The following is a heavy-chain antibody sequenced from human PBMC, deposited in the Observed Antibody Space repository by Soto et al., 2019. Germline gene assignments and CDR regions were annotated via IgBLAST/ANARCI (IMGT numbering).Heavy chain of an antibody. V-gene: IGHV3-30-3*01. CDR3: ARDGGYSGSYFFDY. Sequence: QVQLVESGGGVVQPGRSLRLSCAASGFTFSSYAMHWVRQAPGKGLEWVAVISYDGSNKYYADSVKGRFTISRDNSKNTLYLQMNGLRAEDTAVYYCARDGGYSGSYFFDYWGQGTLVTVSS. CDR2: ISYDGSNK. CDR1: GFTFSSYA. D-gene: IGHD1-26*01. J-gene: IGHJ4*02.